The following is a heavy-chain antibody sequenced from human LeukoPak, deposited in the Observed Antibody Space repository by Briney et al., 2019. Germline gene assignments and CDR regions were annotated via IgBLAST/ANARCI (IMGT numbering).Heavy chain of an antibody. CDR1: GFTFSSYG. Sequence: PGRSLRLSCAASGFTFSSYGMHWVRQAPGKGLEWVAVISYDGSNKYYADSVKGRFTISRDNSKNTLYLQMNSLRAEDTAVYYCAKYSGSYFDYWGREPWSPSPQ. V-gene: IGHV3-30*18. J-gene: IGHJ4*02. D-gene: IGHD1-26*01. CDR3: AKYSGSYFDY. CDR2: ISYDGSNK.